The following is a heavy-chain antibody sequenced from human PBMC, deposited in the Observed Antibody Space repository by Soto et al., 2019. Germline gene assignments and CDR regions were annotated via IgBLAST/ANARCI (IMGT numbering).Heavy chain of an antibody. J-gene: IGHJ5*02. Sequence: QLQLQESGSGLVKPSQTLSLTCAVSGGSISSGGYSWSWIRQPPGKGLEWIGYIYHSGSTYYNPSLKSRVTISVDRSKNQFSLKLSSVTAADTAVYYCARLLLGWWFDPWGQGTLVTVSS. CDR3: ARLLLGWWFDP. CDR2: IYHSGST. CDR1: GGSISSGGYS. V-gene: IGHV4-30-2*01. D-gene: IGHD2-8*02.